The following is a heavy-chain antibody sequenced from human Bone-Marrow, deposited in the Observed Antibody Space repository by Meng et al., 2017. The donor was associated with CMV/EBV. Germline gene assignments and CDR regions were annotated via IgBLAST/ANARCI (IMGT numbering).Heavy chain of an antibody. J-gene: IGHJ6*02. V-gene: IGHV3-30*14. CDR1: GSTLSGYN. Sequence: GGSLRLSCVASGSTLSGYNVHWVRQAPGKGLEWVALIAYDGSIEYYADSVRGRFTISRDNSKNTLYVHMNSLRPEDTATYYCARDVTTLGYSGMDVWGQGTTVTVSS. CDR3: ARDVTTLGYSGMDV. D-gene: IGHD4-11*01. CDR2: IAYDGSIE.